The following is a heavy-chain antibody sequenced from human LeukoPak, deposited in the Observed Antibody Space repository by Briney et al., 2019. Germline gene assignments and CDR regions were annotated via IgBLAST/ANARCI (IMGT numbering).Heavy chain of an antibody. CDR1: GYSFTSYW. CDR3: ARDKAKILWGTDY. J-gene: IGHJ4*02. Sequence: GESLKISCKGSGYSFTSYWIGWVRQMPGKGLEWMGWISAYNGNTNYAQKLQGRVTMTTDTSTSTAYMELRSLRSDDTAVYYCARDKAKILWGTDYWGQGTLVTVSS. V-gene: IGHV1-18*04. D-gene: IGHD2-21*01. CDR2: ISAYNGNT.